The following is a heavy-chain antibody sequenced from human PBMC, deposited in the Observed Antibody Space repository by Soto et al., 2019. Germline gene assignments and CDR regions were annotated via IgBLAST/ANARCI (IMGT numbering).Heavy chain of an antibody. J-gene: IGHJ5*02. CDR2: IIPILGIA. CDR3: ARTTPLWNLVWFDP. Sequence: GASVKVSCKASGGTFSSYTISWVRQAPGQGLEWMGRIIPILGIANYAQKFQGRVTITRDTSASTAYMELSSLRSEDTAVYYCARTTPLWNLVWFDPWGQGTLVTVSS. V-gene: IGHV1-69*02. CDR1: GGTFSSYT. D-gene: IGHD1-7*01.